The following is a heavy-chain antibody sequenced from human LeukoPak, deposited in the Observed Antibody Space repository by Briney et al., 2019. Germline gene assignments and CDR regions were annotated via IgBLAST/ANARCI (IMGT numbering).Heavy chain of an antibody. V-gene: IGHV3-30*02. CDR1: GFTFNSYG. Sequence: PGGSLRLSCAASGFTFNSYGMHWVRQAPGKGLEWVAFIRYDGNNKYYADSVKGRFTISRDNSKNTLFLQMNSLRPEDTAVYYCAKVRESYSSSLYYLDYWGQGTLVAVSS. D-gene: IGHD6-6*01. CDR2: IRYDGNNK. J-gene: IGHJ4*02. CDR3: AKVRESYSSSLYYLDY.